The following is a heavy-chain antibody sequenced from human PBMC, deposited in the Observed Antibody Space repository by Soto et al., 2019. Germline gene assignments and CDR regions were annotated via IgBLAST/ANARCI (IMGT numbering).Heavy chain of an antibody. J-gene: IGHJ4*02. Sequence: ASVKVSCKASGYTFTSYAMHWVRQAPGQRLEWMGWINAGNGNTKYSQKFQGGVTITRDTSTSTAYMELRSLISDDTAVYYCARGRYGDYWGQGALVTVSS. V-gene: IGHV1-3*01. CDR2: INAGNGNT. CDR3: ARGRYGDY. CDR1: GYTFTSYA. D-gene: IGHD1-1*01.